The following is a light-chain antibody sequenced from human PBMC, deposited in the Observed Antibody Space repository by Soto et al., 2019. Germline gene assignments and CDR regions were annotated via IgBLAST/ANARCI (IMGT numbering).Light chain of an antibody. Sequence: DIQMTQSPSTLSASVGDRVTITCRASQSISNWLAWYQQKPGKAPKLLIYTASNLNSGVPSRFSGSGSGTEFTRTISSLQPDDFATYYCQQYDSYSGLTFGGGTKVEIK. V-gene: IGKV1-5*03. CDR2: TAS. CDR3: QQYDSYSGLT. J-gene: IGKJ4*01. CDR1: QSISNW.